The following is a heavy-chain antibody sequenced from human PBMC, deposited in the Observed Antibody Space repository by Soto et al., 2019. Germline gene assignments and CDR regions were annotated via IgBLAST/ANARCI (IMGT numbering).Heavy chain of an antibody. CDR3: AKDLGGNSVGFDY. D-gene: IGHD2-21*02. CDR2: ISYDGSNK. CDR1: GFTFSSYG. V-gene: IGHV3-30*18. J-gene: IGHJ4*02. Sequence: QVQLVESGGGVVQPGRSLRLSCAASGFTFSSYGMHWVRQAPGKGLEWVAVISYDGSNKYYADSVKGRFPISRDNSKNTLYLQMNSLRAEDTAVYYCAKDLGGNSVGFDYWGQGTLVTVSS.